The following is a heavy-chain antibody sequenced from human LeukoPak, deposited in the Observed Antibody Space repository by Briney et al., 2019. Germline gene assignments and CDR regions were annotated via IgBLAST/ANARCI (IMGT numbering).Heavy chain of an antibody. CDR1: GGSISSHY. D-gene: IGHD4-17*01. CDR3: ASGGTTVTTGLIWLDP. J-gene: IGHJ5*02. V-gene: IGHV4-59*11. Sequence: SETLSLTCSVSGGSISSHYWSWIRQPPGKGLEWIGYIYYSGSTKYNPSLKSRVTISVDTSKNQFSLKLSSVTAADTAVYYCASGGTTVTTGLIWLDPWGQGTLVSVSS. CDR2: IYYSGST.